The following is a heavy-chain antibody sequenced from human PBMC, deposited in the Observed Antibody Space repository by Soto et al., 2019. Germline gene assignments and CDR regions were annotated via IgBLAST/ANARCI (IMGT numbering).Heavy chain of an antibody. CDR3: ARGDFRSFGVVIIAAFDI. D-gene: IGHD3-3*01. J-gene: IGHJ3*02. V-gene: IGHV3-74*01. CDR1: GFTFSSYW. Sequence: AGGSLRLSCAASGFTFSSYWMHWVRQAPGKGLVWVSRINSDGSSTSYADSVKGRFTISRDNAKNTLYPQMNSLRAEDTAVYYCARGDFRSFGVVIIAAFDIWGQGTMVTVSS. CDR2: INSDGSST.